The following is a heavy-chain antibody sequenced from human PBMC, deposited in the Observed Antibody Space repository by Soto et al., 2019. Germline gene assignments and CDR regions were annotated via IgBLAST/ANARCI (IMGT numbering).Heavy chain of an antibody. V-gene: IGHV4-38-2*02. CDR2: ISHTGRT. D-gene: IGHD2-15*01. Sequence: SETLSLTCRVSGSSITNSFYWGWIRQSPEKGLEWIGSISHTGRTSYNPSLKSRVSISVDTSKNQFSLTLTSVTAADTAVYYCARDPANLALAVAYFDSWGQGTLVTVS. CDR3: ARDPANLALAVAYFDS. J-gene: IGHJ4*02. CDR1: GSSITNSFY.